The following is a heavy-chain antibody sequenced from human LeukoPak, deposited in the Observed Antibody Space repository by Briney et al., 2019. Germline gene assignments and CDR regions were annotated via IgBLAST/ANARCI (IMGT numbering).Heavy chain of an antibody. Sequence: PSETLSLTCTVSGGSISSGGYYWSWIRQHPGKGLEWIGYIYYSGSTYYNPSLKSRVTISVDTSKNQFSLKLSSVTAADTAVYYCARALLWFGESSYYFDYWGQGTLVTVSS. CDR2: IYYSGST. J-gene: IGHJ4*02. CDR3: ARALLWFGESSYYFDY. CDR1: GGSISSGGYY. D-gene: IGHD3-10*01. V-gene: IGHV4-31*03.